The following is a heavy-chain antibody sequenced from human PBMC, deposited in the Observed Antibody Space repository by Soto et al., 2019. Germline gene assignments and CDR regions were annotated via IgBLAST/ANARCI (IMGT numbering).Heavy chain of an antibody. V-gene: IGHV1-18*01. CDR2: ISAYNGNT. CDR3: ARDPYDFWSGYAFDI. J-gene: IGHJ3*02. Sequence: ASVKVSCKASGYTFTSYGISWVRQAPGQGLEWMGWISAYNGNTNSAQKLQGRVTMTTDTSTSTAYMELRSLRSDDTAVYYCARDPYDFWSGYAFDIWGQGTMVTVSS. CDR1: GYTFTSYG. D-gene: IGHD3-3*01.